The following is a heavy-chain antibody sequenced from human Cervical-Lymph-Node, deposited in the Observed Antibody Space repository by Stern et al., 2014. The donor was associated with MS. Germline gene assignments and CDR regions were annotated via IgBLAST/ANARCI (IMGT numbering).Heavy chain of an antibody. Sequence: VQLVQSGGGVIQPGGSLRLSCTASGFTVSRDYMTWVRQAPGKGLEWVSLITNVGSTFYTDSVKGRFTISRDDSKNTVYLHMTSLRAEDTAMYYCARDTSSPERSDWWGQGTLVTVFS. V-gene: IGHV3-53*01. J-gene: IGHJ4*02. CDR3: ARDTSSPERSDW. CDR2: ITNVGST. D-gene: IGHD1-1*01. CDR1: GFTVSRDY.